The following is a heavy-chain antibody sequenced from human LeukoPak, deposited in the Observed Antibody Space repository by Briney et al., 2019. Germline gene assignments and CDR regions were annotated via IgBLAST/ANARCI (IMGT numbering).Heavy chain of an antibody. CDR1: GGSISSSSYY. Sequence: SETLSLTCTVSGGSISSSSYYWGWIRQPPGKGLEWIGSIYYSGSTYYNPSLKSRVTISVDTSKNQFSLKLSSVTAADTAVYYCVRHLWFGDRRNWYFDLWGRGTLVIVSS. D-gene: IGHD3-10*01. V-gene: IGHV4-39*01. CDR3: VRHLWFGDRRNWYFDL. CDR2: IYYSGST. J-gene: IGHJ2*01.